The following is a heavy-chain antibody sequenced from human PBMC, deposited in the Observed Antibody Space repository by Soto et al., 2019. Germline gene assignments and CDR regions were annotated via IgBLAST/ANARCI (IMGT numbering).Heavy chain of an antibody. V-gene: IGHV3-23*01. J-gene: IGHJ6*02. CDR2: VSGSGDTT. CDR3: ANYGMDV. Sequence: EVQLLESGGGLVQPGGSLRLSCAASRVTFRSYTMTWVRQAPGKGLEWVSAVSGSGDTTYYADSVKGRFTISRDNSKNTLYLQMNSLRGEDTAVYYCANYGMDVWGQGTTVTVSS. CDR1: RVTFRSYT.